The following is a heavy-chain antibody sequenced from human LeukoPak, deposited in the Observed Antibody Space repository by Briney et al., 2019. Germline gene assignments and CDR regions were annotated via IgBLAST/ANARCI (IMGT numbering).Heavy chain of an antibody. CDR2: ISSNGGST. CDR1: GFTFSSYA. V-gene: IGHV3-64*01. CDR3: ARNGGNSVYYYMDV. J-gene: IGHJ6*03. Sequence: GGSLRLSCAASGFTFSSYAMHWVRQAPGKGLEYVSAISSNGGSTYYANSVKGRFTISRDNSKNTLYLQMGSLRAEDMAVYYCARNGGNSVYYYMDVWGKGTTVTVSS. D-gene: IGHD4-23*01.